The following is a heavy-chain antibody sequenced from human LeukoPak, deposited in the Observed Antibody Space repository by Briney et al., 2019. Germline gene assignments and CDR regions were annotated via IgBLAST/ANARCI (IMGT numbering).Heavy chain of an antibody. J-gene: IGHJ4*02. Sequence: SETLSLTCTVSGASVNSGSSYWSWIRQPPGKGLEWIGYIYYSGITNYNPSLKSRVTMSVDTSKNQFSLKLSSVTAADTAIYYCARDSRGHSGYDLDYWGQGTLVTVSS. CDR2: IYYSGIT. CDR1: GASVNSGSSY. CDR3: ARDSRGHSGYDLDY. D-gene: IGHD5-12*01. V-gene: IGHV4-61*01.